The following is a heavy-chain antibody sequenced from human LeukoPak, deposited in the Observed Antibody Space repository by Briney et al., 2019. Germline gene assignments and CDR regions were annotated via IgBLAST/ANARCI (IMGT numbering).Heavy chain of an antibody. CDR3: ARDRCSGGSCYSVGPWFDP. Sequence: SETLSLTCTVSGGSLSSYYWSWIRQPPGKGLEWIGYIYYSGSTNYNPSLKSRVTISVDTSKNQFSLKLSSVTAADTAVYYCARDRCSGGSCYSVGPWFDPWGQGTLVTVSS. CDR2: IYYSGST. V-gene: IGHV4-59*01. CDR1: GGSLSSYY. J-gene: IGHJ5*02. D-gene: IGHD2-15*01.